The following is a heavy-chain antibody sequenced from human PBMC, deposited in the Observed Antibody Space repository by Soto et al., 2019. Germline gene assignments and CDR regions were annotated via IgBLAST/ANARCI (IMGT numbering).Heavy chain of an antibody. V-gene: IGHV1-46*01. CDR1: GDTFTDYY. CDR2: VNPSGGHT. CDR3: ARGGHVVVVTAALDY. J-gene: IGHJ4*02. D-gene: IGHD2-21*02. Sequence: QVQLVQSGAEVKKPGASVKVSCKASGDTFTDYYIHWVRQAPGQGLEWMGTVNPSGGHTTYAQHFLGTLTXTXXXSXXTLYIELTRLTSEDAAVYYCARGGHVVVVTAALDYWGQGTLVTVSS.